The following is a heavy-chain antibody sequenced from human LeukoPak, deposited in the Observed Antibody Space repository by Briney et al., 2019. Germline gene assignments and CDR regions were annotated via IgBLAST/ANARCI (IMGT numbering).Heavy chain of an antibody. V-gene: IGHV4-4*02. J-gene: IGHJ5*02. Sequence: SGTLSLTCAVSGGSISSSNWWSWVRQPPGKGLEWIGEIYHSGSTNYNPSLKSRVTISVDKSKNQFSLKLSSVTAADTAVYYCASIVGATTGWFDPWGQGTLVTVSS. CDR2: IYHSGST. CDR3: ASIVGATTGWFDP. CDR1: GGSISSSNW. D-gene: IGHD1-26*01.